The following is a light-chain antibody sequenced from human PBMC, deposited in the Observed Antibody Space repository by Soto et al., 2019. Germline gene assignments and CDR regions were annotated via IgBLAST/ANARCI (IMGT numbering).Light chain of an antibody. CDR3: CSYAGSSNVV. CDR1: SSDVGSYNL. V-gene: IGLV2-23*01. J-gene: IGLJ2*01. CDR2: EGS. Sequence: QSVLTQPASVSGSPGQSITISCTGTSSDVGSYNLVSWYQQHPGKAPKLMIYEGSKRPSGVSNRFSGSKSGNTASLTISGFQAEDEADYYCCSYAGSSNVVFGGGTKVTVL.